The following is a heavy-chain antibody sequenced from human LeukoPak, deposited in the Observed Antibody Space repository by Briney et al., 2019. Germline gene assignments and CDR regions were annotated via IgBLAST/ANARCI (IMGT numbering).Heavy chain of an antibody. Sequence: GGSLRLSPAASEFTVSNNWMHWVRQAPRKGLVWASRINSDGTSTSDAESVKGRFTISRDNAKNTLYLQMNSLRAEDTAVYYCVRDGSSWSNWFDPWGQGSLVTVSS. J-gene: IGHJ5*02. CDR2: INSDGTST. CDR3: VRDGSSWSNWFDP. D-gene: IGHD6-13*01. V-gene: IGHV3-74*01. CDR1: EFTVSNNW.